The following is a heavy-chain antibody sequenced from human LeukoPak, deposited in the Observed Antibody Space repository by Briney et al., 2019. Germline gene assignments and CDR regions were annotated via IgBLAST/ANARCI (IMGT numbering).Heavy chain of an antibody. V-gene: IGHV3-48*03. J-gene: IGHJ4*02. CDR2: ICSSGSPI. Sequence: PGVPLTLSCTVSVFTFSRYEMHCPRHAPGEALEWVSYICSSGSPILYADSVKGRFTISRYNAKNSLYLQMNSLRAEDTAVYYCARDLGIAVAGIFDYWGQGTLVTVSS. D-gene: IGHD6-19*01. CDR3: ARDLGIAVAGIFDY. CDR1: VFTFSRYE.